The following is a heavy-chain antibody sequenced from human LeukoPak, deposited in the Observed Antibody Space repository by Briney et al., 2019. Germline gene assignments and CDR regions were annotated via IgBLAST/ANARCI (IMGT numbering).Heavy chain of an antibody. CDR3: ARDVAGPPQEAFDI. CDR1: GLTFSSYW. CDR2: IKQDGSEK. J-gene: IGHJ3*02. V-gene: IGHV3-7*01. Sequence: QPGGSLRLSCAASGLTFSSYWMSWVRQAPGKGLEWVANIKQDGSEKHYVDSVTGRFTISRDNTKNSLYLQMNSPRADDTAVYYCARDVAGPPQEAFDIWGQGTMVTVSS.